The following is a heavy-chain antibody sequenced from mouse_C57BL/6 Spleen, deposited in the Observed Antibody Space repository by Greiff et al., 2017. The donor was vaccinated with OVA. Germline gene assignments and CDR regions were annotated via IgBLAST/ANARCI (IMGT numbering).Heavy chain of an antibody. CDR1: GFTFSSYA. Sequence: EVQGVESGGGLVKPGGSLKLSCAASGFTFSSYAMSWVRQTPEKRLEWVATISDGGSYTYYPDNVKGRFTISRDNAKNNLYLQMSHLKSEDTAMYYCARDQRLLLAMDYWGQGTSVTVSS. J-gene: IGHJ4*01. CDR3: ARDQRLLLAMDY. CDR2: ISDGGSYT. V-gene: IGHV5-4*01. D-gene: IGHD3-2*02.